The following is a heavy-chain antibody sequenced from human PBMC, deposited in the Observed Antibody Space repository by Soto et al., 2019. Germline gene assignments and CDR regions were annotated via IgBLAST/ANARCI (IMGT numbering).Heavy chain of an antibody. Sequence: QLQLQESGPGLVKPSETLSLTCTVSGGSISSSSYYWGWIRQPPGKGLEWIGSIYYSGSTYYNPSPKSRVTISVGTSKNQFSLKLSSVTAADTAVYYCARHTPAISISDHWGQGTLVTVSS. D-gene: IGHD2-15*01. CDR2: IYYSGST. V-gene: IGHV4-39*01. CDR1: GGSISSSSYY. J-gene: IGHJ4*02. CDR3: ARHTPAISISDH.